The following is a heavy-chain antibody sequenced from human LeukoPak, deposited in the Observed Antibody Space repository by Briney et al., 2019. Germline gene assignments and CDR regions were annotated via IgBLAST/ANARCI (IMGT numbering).Heavy chain of an antibody. J-gene: IGHJ2*01. CDR3: ASSSGWYVWYFDL. V-gene: IGHV4-4*07. D-gene: IGHD6-19*01. CDR1: GGSFSPYY. Sequence: SETLSLTCTVSGGSFSPYYWSWIRQPAGKGLEWIGRIYTSGSTNYNPSLKSRVTMSVDTSKNQFSLKLSSVTAADTAVYYCASSSGWYVWYFDLWGRGTLVTVSS. CDR2: IYTSGST.